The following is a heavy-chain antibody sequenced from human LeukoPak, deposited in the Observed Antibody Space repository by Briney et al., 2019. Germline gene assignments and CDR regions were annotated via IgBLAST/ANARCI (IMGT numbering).Heavy chain of an antibody. V-gene: IGHV3-20*04. D-gene: IGHD1-26*01. CDR3: ARDGRGGGSYYSDY. CDR1: GFTFGDYG. Sequence: GGSLRLSCAASGFTFGDYGMGWVRQAPGKGLEWVSGINWNGGSTSYADSVKGRFTISRDDAKNSLYLQMNSLRAEDTALYYCARDGRGGGSYYSDYWGQGTLVTVSS. J-gene: IGHJ4*02. CDR2: INWNGGST.